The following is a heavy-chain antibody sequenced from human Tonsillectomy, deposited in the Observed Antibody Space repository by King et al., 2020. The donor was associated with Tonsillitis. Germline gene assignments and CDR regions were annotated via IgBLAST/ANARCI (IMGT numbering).Heavy chain of an antibody. D-gene: IGHD1-20*01. J-gene: IGHJ6*02. CDR3: AKDIPIHNSDYGMDV. V-gene: IGHV3-23*04. Sequence: VQLVESGGGLVQPGGSLGLSCAASGFTFSSYAMSWVRQAPGKGLEWVSAINYSGVNTYYADSVKGRFTISRDNSKNTLYLQMNSLRAEDTAVYYCAKDIPIHNSDYGMDVWGQGTTVTVSS. CDR2: INYSGVNT. CDR1: GFTFSSYA.